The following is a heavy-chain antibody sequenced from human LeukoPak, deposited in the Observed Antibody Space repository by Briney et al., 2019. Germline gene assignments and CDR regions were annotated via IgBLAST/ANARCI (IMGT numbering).Heavy chain of an antibody. CDR1: GFTFSSYG. CDR3: AKGYGEGGLDY. J-gene: IGHJ4*02. CDR2: ISYDGSNK. D-gene: IGHD4-17*01. V-gene: IGHV3-30*18. Sequence: GGSLRLSCAASGFTFSSYGMHWVRQAPGKGLEWVAVISYDGSNKYYADSVKGRFTISRDNSKNTLYLQMNSLRAEDTAVYYCAKGYGEGGLDYWGQGTLVTVSS.